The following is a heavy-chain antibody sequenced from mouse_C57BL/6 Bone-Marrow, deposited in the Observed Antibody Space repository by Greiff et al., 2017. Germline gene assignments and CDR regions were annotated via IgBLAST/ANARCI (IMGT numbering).Heavy chain of an antibody. D-gene: IGHD2-14*01. J-gene: IGHJ4*01. CDR2: IHPNSGST. Sequence: QVQLKQPGAELVKPGASVKLSCKASGYTFTSYWMHWVKQRPGQGLEWIGMIHPNSGSTNYNEKFKSKATLTVDKSSSTAYMQLSSLTSEDSAVYYCAGTPYYYAMDYWGQGTSVTVSS. V-gene: IGHV1-64*01. CDR1: GYTFTSYW. CDR3: AGTPYYYAMDY.